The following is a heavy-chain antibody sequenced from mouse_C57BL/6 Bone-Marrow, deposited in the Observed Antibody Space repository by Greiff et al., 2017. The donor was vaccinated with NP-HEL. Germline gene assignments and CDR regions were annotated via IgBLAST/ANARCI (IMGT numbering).Heavy chain of an antibody. V-gene: IGHV3-6*01. CDR2: ISYDGSN. CDR3: ASYDYDAAWFAY. Sequence: EVKLMESGPGLVKPSQSLSLTCSVTGYSITSGYYWNWIRQFPGNKLEWMGYISYDGSNNYNPSLKNRISITRDTSKNQFFLKLNSVTTEDTATYYCASYDYDAAWFAYWGQGTLVTVSA. CDR1: GYSITSGYY. J-gene: IGHJ3*01. D-gene: IGHD2-4*01.